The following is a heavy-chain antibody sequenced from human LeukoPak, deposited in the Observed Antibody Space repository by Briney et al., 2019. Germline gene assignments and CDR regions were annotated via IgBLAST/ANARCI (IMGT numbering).Heavy chain of an antibody. Sequence: ASVKISCKASGYTFTGYYMHWVRQAPGQGLEWMGWINPNSGGTNYAQKFQGRVTMTRDTSISTAYMELSRLRSDDTAVYYCARDQARSAMVRGVIPGYWGQGTLVTVSS. CDR2: INPNSGGT. V-gene: IGHV1-2*02. CDR1: GYTFTGYY. D-gene: IGHD3-10*01. CDR3: ARDQARSAMVRGVIPGY. J-gene: IGHJ4*02.